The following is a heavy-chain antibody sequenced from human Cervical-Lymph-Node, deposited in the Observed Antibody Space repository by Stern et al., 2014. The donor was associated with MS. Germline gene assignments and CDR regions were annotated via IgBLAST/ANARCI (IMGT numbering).Heavy chain of an antibody. Sequence: EVQLVQSGAEVKKPGESLKISCKGSGYNFGDYWIGWVRQKPGKGLEWMGTIFPADSDSRYSPSFEGQVTISADESISTAFLQSSSLKPSDTGIYYCARHQPAATFAMDVWGQGTTVIVSS. D-gene: IGHD2-2*01. J-gene: IGHJ6*02. CDR1: GYNFGDYW. CDR2: IFPADSDS. V-gene: IGHV5-51*01. CDR3: ARHQPAATFAMDV.